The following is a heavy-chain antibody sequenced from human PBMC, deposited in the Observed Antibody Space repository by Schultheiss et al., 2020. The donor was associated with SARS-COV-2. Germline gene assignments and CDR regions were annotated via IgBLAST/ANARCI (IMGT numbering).Heavy chain of an antibody. V-gene: IGHV3-30-3*01. CDR2: ISYDGSSS. D-gene: IGHD3-10*01. Sequence: GESLKISCAASGFTFSSYAMHWVRQAPGKGLEWVAVISYDGSSSYYGDSVRGRFTISRDNAKSSLYLQMNSLRPEDMAFYYCVKGRFGDLDGTLFSFDYWGLGTLVTVSS. J-gene: IGHJ4*02. CDR1: GFTFSSYA. CDR3: VKGRFGDLDGTLFSFDY.